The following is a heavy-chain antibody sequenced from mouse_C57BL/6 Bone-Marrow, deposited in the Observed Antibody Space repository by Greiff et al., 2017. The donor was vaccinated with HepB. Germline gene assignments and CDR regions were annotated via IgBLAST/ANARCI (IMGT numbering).Heavy chain of an antibody. CDR1: EYAFPSYD. CDR3: ARRWGAFFDY. V-gene: IGHV5-2*01. CDR2: INSDGGST. Sequence: EVQLVESGGGLVQPGESLKLSCESNEYAFPSYDMSWVRKTPEKRLELVASINSDGGSTYYPDTMGSRFTISRDNTKKTLYLQMSSLRSEDTALYYCARRWGAFFDYWGQGTTLTVSS. J-gene: IGHJ2*01. D-gene: IGHD4-1*01.